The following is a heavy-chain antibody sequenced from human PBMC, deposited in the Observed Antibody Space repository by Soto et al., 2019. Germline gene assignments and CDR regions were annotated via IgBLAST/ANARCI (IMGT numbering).Heavy chain of an antibody. J-gene: IGHJ5*02. CDR3: ARSSRASPRDWFDP. Sequence: EVQLVESGGGLVKPGGSLRLSCAASGFTFSSYSMNWVRQAPGKGLEWVSSISSSSSHIYYADSVKGRFTISRDNAKNSLYLQMNSLRAEDTAVYYCARSSRASPRDWFDPWGQGTLVTVSS. CDR2: ISSSSSHI. CDR1: GFTFSSYS. V-gene: IGHV3-21*01.